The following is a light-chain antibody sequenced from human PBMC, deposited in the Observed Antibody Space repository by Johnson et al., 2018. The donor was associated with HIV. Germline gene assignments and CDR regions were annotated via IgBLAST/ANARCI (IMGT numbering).Light chain of an antibody. CDR1: NSNIGNNY. J-gene: IGLJ1*01. CDR2: DNN. CDR3: GTWDASLSVNV. V-gene: IGLV1-51*01. Sequence: QSVLTQPPSVSAAPGQKVTISCSGSNSNIGNNYVSWYQQVPGTAPKLLIYDNNKRPSGIPDRFSGSKSGTSATLDITGLQSGDEADYYCGTWDASLSVNVFGPGTKVTVL.